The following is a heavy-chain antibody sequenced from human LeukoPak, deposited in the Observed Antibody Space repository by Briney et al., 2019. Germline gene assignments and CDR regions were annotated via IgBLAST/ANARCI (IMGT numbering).Heavy chain of an antibody. Sequence: SETLSLTCTVSGGSLSSYYWSWIRQPPGKGLEWIGYIYYSGSTNYNPSLKSRVTISVGTSKNQFSLKLSSVTAADTAVYYCARSNGGYSGSPFDYWGQGTLVTVSS. CDR3: ARSNGGYSGSPFDY. CDR2: IYYSGST. D-gene: IGHD5-12*01. J-gene: IGHJ4*02. V-gene: IGHV4-59*01. CDR1: GGSLSSYY.